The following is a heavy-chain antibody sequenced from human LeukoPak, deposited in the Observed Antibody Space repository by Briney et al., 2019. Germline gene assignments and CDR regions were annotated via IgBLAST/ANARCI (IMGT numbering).Heavy chain of an antibody. J-gene: IGHJ4*02. Sequence: SETLSLTCTVSGGSISSSSYYWGWIRQPPGKGLEWIGSIYYSGSTYYNPSLKSRVTISVDTSKNQFSLKLSSVTAADTAVYYCARAPRWMGYCSSTSCYHIPTAYFDYWGQGTLVTVSS. V-gene: IGHV4-39*07. CDR2: IYYSGST. CDR1: GGSISSSSYY. CDR3: ARAPRWMGYCSSTSCYHIPTAYFDY. D-gene: IGHD2-2*01.